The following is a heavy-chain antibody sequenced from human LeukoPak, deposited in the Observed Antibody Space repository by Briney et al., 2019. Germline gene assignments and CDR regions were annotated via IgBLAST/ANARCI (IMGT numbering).Heavy chain of an antibody. D-gene: IGHD4-23*01. J-gene: IGHJ4*02. CDR2: ISWNSGSI. CDR1: GFTFDDYA. V-gene: IGHV3-9*01. Sequence: GGSLRLSCAASGFTFDDYAMHWVRQAPGKGLEWVSGISWNSGSIGYADSVKGRFTVSRDNAKNSLYLQMNSLRAEDTAVYFCARVVQLTPPFDYWGQGTLVTVSS. CDR3: ARVVQLTPPFDY.